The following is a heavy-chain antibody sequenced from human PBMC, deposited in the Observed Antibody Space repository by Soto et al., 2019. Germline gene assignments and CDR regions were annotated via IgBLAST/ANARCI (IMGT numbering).Heavy chain of an antibody. J-gene: IGHJ6*02. V-gene: IGHV4-59*08. CDR2: IYFTGAT. CDR3: ARWNEGMDV. D-gene: IGHD1-1*01. CDR1: GGSVSYFY. Sequence: QVRLQESGPGLVRPSETLSLTCTVSGGSVSYFYWAWMRQPPGKGLEWIGYIYFTGATDYNPSLGSRVTISVDTSKTQFSLRLSSVTAADTALYFCARWNEGMDVWGQGTTVTVSS.